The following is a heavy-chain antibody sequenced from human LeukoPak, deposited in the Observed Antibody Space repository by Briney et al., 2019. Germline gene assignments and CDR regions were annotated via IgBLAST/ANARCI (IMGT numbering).Heavy chain of an antibody. D-gene: IGHD6-19*01. CDR2: IYYSGST. Sequence: SETLSLTCTVSGGSISSYYWSWIRQPPGKGLEWIGYIYYSGSTNYNPSLKSRVTISVDTSKNQFSLKLSSVTAADTAVYYSARDRSVAGTGDDAFDIWGQGTMVTVSS. J-gene: IGHJ3*02. V-gene: IGHV4-59*01. CDR3: ARDRSVAGTGDDAFDI. CDR1: GGSISSYY.